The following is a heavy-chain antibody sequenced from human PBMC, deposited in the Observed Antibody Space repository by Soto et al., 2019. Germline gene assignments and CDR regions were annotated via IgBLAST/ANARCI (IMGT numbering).Heavy chain of an antibody. CDR2: IYYSGST. Sequence: QLQLQESGPGLVQPSETLSLTCTVSGVSISSSTYYWGWIRQPPGKGLEWIGSIYYSGSTYYNPSLMSRGSISVDTSKNQCSLRLSSVTAADTALYFCARHICEYEGYWFGPWGQGTLVTVSS. CDR1: GVSISSSTYY. V-gene: IGHV4-39*01. J-gene: IGHJ5*02. CDR3: ARHICEYEGYWFGP. D-gene: IGHD2-21*01.